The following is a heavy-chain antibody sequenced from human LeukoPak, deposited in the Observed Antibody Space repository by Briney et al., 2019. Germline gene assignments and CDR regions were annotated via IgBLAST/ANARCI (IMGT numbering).Heavy chain of an antibody. CDR2: ISSSSSYI. V-gene: IGHV3-21*01. Sequence: AGSLRLSCAASGFTFSSYSMNWVRQAPGKGLEWVSSISSSSSYIYYGDSVKGRFTISRDNAKNSLYLQMNSLRAEDTAVYYCARQRLDNYFDYWGQGTLVTVSS. D-gene: IGHD2-2*03. J-gene: IGHJ4*02. CDR3: ARQRLDNYFDY. CDR1: GFTFSSYS.